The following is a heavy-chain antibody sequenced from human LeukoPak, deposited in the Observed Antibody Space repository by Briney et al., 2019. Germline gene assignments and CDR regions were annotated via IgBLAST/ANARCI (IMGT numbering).Heavy chain of an antibody. CDR2: ISGSGGRT. V-gene: IGHV3-23*01. CDR1: GFTLSSYC. D-gene: IGHD6-19*01. J-gene: IGHJ3*02. Sequence: GGCLRLSCAAAGFTLSSYCMSWVRQAPGKGLEWVSAISGSGGRTYYANSVKGRFTLSRDNSKATLYLQMNSLRGEDTAVYYCARDLKISRGWYREAKKNDAFDIWGQGTLVTVSS. CDR3: ARDLKISRGWYREAKKNDAFDI.